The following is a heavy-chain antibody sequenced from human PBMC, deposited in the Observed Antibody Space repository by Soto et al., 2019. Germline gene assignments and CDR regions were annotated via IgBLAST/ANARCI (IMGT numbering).Heavy chain of an antibody. D-gene: IGHD4-17*01. CDR3: AHRGEFYGDYEDFWYFDL. J-gene: IGHJ2*01. CDR1: GFSLTTSGVG. Sequence: QITLKESGPTLVKPTQTLTLTCSFSGFSLTTSGVGVGWIRQPPGKALEWLAFIYWNDNKHYSPSLKSRLIINKDTSKTQVVLRMTNMDPVDTATYYCAHRGEFYGDYEDFWYFDLWGRGTLVTVS. V-gene: IGHV2-5*01. CDR2: IYWNDNK.